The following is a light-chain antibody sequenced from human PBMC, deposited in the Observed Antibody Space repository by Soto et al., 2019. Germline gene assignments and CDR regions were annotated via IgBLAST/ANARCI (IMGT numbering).Light chain of an antibody. CDR3: QHLNNYPPFT. J-gene: IGKJ3*01. CDR1: QDIKTY. Sequence: IQLTQSPSSLSASVGDRVSITCRASQDIKTYLAWYQQKQGTAPKLLISGTFTLQSGVPSTFNGSGSGTDFSLTISRLQPEDFATYYCQHLNNYPPFTFGPGTKVD. CDR2: GTF. V-gene: IGKV1-9*01.